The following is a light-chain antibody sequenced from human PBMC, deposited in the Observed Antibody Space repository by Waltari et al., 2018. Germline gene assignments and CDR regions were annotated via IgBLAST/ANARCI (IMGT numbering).Light chain of an antibody. CDR3: CSYATYHVI. CDR1: SDILGPNYF. CDR2: EGT. J-gene: IGLJ2*01. Sequence: QSALTQPASVSGSPGQSITISCTGTSDILGPNYFVPWYQHRSGKAPKLIICEGTKRPSGVSDRFSGSKSGTTASLTISGLQAEDEADYYCCSYATYHVIFGGGTKVTVL. V-gene: IGLV2-23*01.